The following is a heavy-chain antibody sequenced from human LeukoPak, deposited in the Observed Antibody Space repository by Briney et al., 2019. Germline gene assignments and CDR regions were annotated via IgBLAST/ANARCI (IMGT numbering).Heavy chain of an antibody. CDR3: ARSYGAFEGDTYYYCGMDV. Sequence: GASVKVSCKASGYTFTNYGMSWVRQAPGQGLEWMGWINTNTGNPKSAQGFTERFVFSLDASVSTAYLQISSLKAEDTAVYYCARSYGAFEGDTYYYCGMDVWGQGTTVTVSS. D-gene: IGHD2-21*02. CDR2: INTNTGNP. J-gene: IGHJ6*02. CDR1: GYTFTNYG. V-gene: IGHV7-4-1*02.